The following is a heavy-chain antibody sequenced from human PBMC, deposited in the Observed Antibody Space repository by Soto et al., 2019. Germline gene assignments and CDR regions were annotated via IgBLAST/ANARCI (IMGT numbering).Heavy chain of an antibody. J-gene: IGHJ4*02. CDR3: ARGVVGATKAVLFDY. D-gene: IGHD1-26*01. Sequence: TLSLTCTVSGGSISSYYWSWIRQPPGKGLEWIGYIYYSGSTNYNPSLKSRVTISVDTSKNQFSLKLSSVTAADTAVYYCARGVVGATKAVLFDYWGQGTLVTVSS. V-gene: IGHV4-59*01. CDR2: IYYSGST. CDR1: GGSISSYY.